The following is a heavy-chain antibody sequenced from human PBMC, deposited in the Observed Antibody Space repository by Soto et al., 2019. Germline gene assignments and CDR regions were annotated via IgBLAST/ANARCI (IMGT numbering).Heavy chain of an antibody. Sequence: EVPVLESGGALVQPGGSLRLSCAASGFTFRKHAMTWVRQAPGQGLAYVSSITASGSATFYAASVRGRFAICRDNAKSTLYQQTSRLTPQDTALNYCTKAVADRGIESWGQGTLVTVSS. CDR3: TKAVADRGIES. CDR1: GFTFRKHA. CDR2: ITASGSAT. J-gene: IGHJ4*02. V-gene: IGHV3-23*01.